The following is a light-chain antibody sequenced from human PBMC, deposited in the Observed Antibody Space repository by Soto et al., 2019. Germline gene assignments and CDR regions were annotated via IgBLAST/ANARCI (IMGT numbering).Light chain of an antibody. Sequence: QSALTQPASVSGSPGQSITISCTGTSSDVGGYHYVSWYQHHPGKAPKLMIYDVDNRPSGVSNRFSGSKPGNTASLTISGLQAEDEADYYCNSYTSSSTYVVFGGGTKLTVL. CDR1: SSDVGGYHY. CDR2: DVD. CDR3: NSYTSSSTYVV. V-gene: IGLV2-14*03. J-gene: IGLJ2*01.